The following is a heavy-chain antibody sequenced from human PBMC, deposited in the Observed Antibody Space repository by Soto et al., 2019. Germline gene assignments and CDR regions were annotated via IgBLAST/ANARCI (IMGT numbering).Heavy chain of an antibody. J-gene: IGHJ3*02. Sequence: GGSLRLSCAASGFTFDDYAMHWVRQAPGKGLEWVSGISWNSGSIGYADSVKGRFTISRDNAKNSLYLQMNSLRAEDTALYYCAKDYFHYYSNSAGAFDIWGQGTMVTVSS. D-gene: IGHD4-4*01. CDR3: AKDYFHYYSNSAGAFDI. V-gene: IGHV3-9*01. CDR1: GFTFDDYA. CDR2: ISWNSGSI.